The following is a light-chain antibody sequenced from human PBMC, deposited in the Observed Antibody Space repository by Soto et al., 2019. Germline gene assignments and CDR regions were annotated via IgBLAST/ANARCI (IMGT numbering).Light chain of an antibody. J-gene: IGKJ4*01. V-gene: IGKV1-39*01. CDR3: QQSYSTPPLT. CDR2: AAS. Sequence: DIQMTQSPSSLSASVGDRVTITCRASQSISSYLNWYQQKPGKAPKLLIYAASSLQSGVQSRFSSSGSGTDFTLTISSLQPEDFATYYCQQSYSTPPLTFGGGTKVEIK. CDR1: QSISSY.